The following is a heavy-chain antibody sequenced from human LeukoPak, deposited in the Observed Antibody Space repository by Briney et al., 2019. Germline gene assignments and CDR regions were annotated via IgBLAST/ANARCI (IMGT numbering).Heavy chain of an antibody. V-gene: IGHV1-69*06. CDR2: IIPIFGTA. Sequence: ASVKVSCKASGGTFSSYAISWVRQAPGQGLEWMGGIIPIFGTANYAQKFQGRVTITADKSTSTAYMELSSPRSEDTAVYYCARDGLGGWFDYWGQGTLVTVSS. CDR1: GGTFSSYA. J-gene: IGHJ4*02. CDR3: ARDGLGGWFDY. D-gene: IGHD6-19*01.